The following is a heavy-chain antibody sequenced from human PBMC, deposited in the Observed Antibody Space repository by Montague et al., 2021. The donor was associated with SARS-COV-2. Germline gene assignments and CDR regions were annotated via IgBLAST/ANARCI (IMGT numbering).Heavy chain of an antibody. D-gene: IGHD1-14*01. CDR2: TYYRSNWYN. CDR3: TQEPGQGRTTWHDFDY. J-gene: IGHJ4*02. CDR1: GDSVSSNIAA. Sequence: CAISGDSVSSNIAAWNWIRQSPSRGLEWLGWTYYRSNWYNDYAVSVRSRITISPDTSKNQFSLQLNSVTPEDTAVYYCTQEPGQGRTTWHDFDYWGQGTPVTVSS. V-gene: IGHV6-1*01.